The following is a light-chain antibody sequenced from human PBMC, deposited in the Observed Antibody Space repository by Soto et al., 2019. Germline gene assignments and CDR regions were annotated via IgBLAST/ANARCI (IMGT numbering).Light chain of an antibody. CDR3: QESYISPAVG. Sequence: DIQMTQSPSSLSASLGDRVTITCRASQNIDNYLNWYQQKPGKAPKLLIYATSTLQSGVPSRFSGSGSGTEFTLTISSLQAEDFATYFCQESYISPAVGFGGGTKVEIK. CDR2: ATS. CDR1: QNIDNY. J-gene: IGKJ4*01. V-gene: IGKV1-39*01.